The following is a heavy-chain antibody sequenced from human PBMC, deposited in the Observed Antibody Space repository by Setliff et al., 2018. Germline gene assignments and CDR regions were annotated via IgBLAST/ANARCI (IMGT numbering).Heavy chain of an antibody. D-gene: IGHD3-22*01. CDR1: GFTFRSYW. J-gene: IGHJ3*02. CDR3: VRDDADNYDAFDN. CDR2: IKKDGSTK. Sequence: GGSLRLSCAASGFTFRSYWMSWVRQAPGKGLEWVANIKKDGSTKYYLDSVKGRFTISRDNAKKSLYLQMNGLRADDTGVYYCVRDDADNYDAFDNWGQGTLVTVSS. V-gene: IGHV3-7*01.